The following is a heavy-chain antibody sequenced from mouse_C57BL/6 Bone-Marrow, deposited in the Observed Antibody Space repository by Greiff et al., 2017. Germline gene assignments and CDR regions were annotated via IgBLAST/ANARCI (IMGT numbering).Heavy chain of an antibody. J-gene: IGHJ3*01. CDR3: TTLSPFAY. CDR2: IDPENGDT. Sequence: EVQVVESGAELVRPGASVKLSCTASGFNIKDDYMHWVKQRPEQGLEWIGWIDPENGDTEYASKFQGKATITADTSSNTAYLQLSSLTSEDTAVYYCTTLSPFAYWGQGTLVTVSA. V-gene: IGHV14-4*01. CDR1: GFNIKDDY.